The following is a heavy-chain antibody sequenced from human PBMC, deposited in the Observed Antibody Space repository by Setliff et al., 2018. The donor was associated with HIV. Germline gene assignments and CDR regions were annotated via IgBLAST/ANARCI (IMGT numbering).Heavy chain of an antibody. CDR1: AGSLSGYC. CDR2: INDSGNT. Sequence: PSETLSLTCDVYAGSLSGYCWSWIRQSPGKGLEWIGEINDSGNTNYNPSLKSRFTISIDTSKNHFSLRLKSVTAADTAVFYCARRTSFKGGAVAGHFDYWGQGTPVTVSS. J-gene: IGHJ4*02. CDR3: ARRTSFKGGAVAGHFDY. D-gene: IGHD6-19*01. V-gene: IGHV4-34*01.